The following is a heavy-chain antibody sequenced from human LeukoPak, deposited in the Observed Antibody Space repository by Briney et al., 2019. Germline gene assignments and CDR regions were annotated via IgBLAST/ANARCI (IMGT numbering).Heavy chain of an antibody. J-gene: IGHJ4*02. CDR2: IRYDGSNK. V-gene: IGHV3-30*02. CDR1: GFTFSSYG. Sequence: GGSLRLSCAASGFTFSSYGMHWVRRAPGKGLEWVAFIRYDGSNKYYADSVKGRFTISRDNSKNTLYLQMNSLRAGDTAVYYCAKDFARSSGWHYFDYWGQGTLVTVSS. D-gene: IGHD6-19*01. CDR3: AKDFARSSGWHYFDY.